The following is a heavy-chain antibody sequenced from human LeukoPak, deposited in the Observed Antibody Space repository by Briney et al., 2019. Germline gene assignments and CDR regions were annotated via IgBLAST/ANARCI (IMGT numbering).Heavy chain of an antibody. CDR3: ARGQLVFAP. CDR1: GVAISRGGYA. D-gene: IGHD6-6*01. CDR2: IYYSGST. J-gene: IGHJ5*02. V-gene: IGHV4-61*03. Sequence: SETLSLTCAVSGVAISRGGYAWNWIRQPPGKGLEWIGYIYYSGSTNYNPSLKSRVTISVDTSKNHFSLKLTSVTAADTAVYYCARGQLVFAPWGQGTLVTVSS.